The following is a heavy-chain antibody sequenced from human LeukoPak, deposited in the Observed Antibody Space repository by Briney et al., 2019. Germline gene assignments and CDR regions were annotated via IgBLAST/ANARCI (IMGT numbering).Heavy chain of an antibody. D-gene: IGHD4-17*01. CDR3: ARDSDYGLFDY. J-gene: IGHJ4*02. Sequence: GGSLRLSCAAAGFTFSSYEMNWVRQAPGKGLEWVSYISSSGSIIYYADSVKGRFTISRDNAENSLYLQMNSLRAEDTAVYYCARDSDYGLFDYWGQGTLVTVSS. CDR2: ISSSGSII. V-gene: IGHV3-48*03. CDR1: GFTFSSYE.